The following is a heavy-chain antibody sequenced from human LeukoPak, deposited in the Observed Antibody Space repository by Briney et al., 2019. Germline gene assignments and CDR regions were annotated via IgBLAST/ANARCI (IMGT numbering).Heavy chain of an antibody. CDR2: ISAYNGNT. J-gene: IGHJ4*02. Sequence: ASVKVSCKASGYTFTSYGISWVRQAPAQGLEWMGGISAYNGNTSYAQKLQGRVTMTTDTSTSTAYMELRSQRSDDTAVYYCAGGTYYDFWSGYSNGFDYWGQGTLVTVSS. CDR1: GYTFTSYG. D-gene: IGHD3-3*01. CDR3: AGGTYYDFWSGYSNGFDY. V-gene: IGHV1-18*01.